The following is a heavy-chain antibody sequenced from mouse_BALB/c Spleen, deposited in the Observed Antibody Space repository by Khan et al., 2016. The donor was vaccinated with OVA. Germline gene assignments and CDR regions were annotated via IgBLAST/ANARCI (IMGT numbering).Heavy chain of an antibody. D-gene: IGHD1-2*01. CDR2: IWGDGST. Sequence: VQLVESGPGLVAPSQSLSITCTVSGFSLTGYGVNWVRQPPGKGLEWLGMIWGDGSTDYNSDLKSRLSISKDNSKSQVFLKMNSLHTDDTARYDCAIKLRLGGIAYWGQGTLVTVSA. CDR3: AIKLRLGGIAY. CDR1: GFSLTGYG. V-gene: IGHV2-6-7*01. J-gene: IGHJ3*01.